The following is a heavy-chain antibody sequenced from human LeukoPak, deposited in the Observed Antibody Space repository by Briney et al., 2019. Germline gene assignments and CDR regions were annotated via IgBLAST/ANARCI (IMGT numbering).Heavy chain of an antibody. CDR1: GFTFSSYG. CDR3: AKDVVVPNYYFDY. J-gene: IGHJ4*02. D-gene: IGHD2-2*01. V-gene: IGHV3-30*02. CDR2: IRYDGSNK. Sequence: PGGSLRLSCAASGFTFSSYGMHWVRQAPGKGLEWVAFIRYDGSNKYYADSVKGRFTISRDNSKNTLYLQMNSLRAEDTAVYYCAKDVVVPNYYFDYWGQGTLVTVSS.